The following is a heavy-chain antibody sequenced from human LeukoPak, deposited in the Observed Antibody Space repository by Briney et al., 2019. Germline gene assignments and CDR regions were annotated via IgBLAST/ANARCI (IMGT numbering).Heavy chain of an antibody. CDR3: VRRDSGWNYFDY. V-gene: IGHV4-59*08. J-gene: IGHJ4*02. D-gene: IGHD5-12*01. Sequence: SETLSLTCAVSGGSINNHYWGWIRQPPGKGLQWIGDIYYTGKNNYNPSLESRVTISLDTSKDHLSLKLTSVLAADTAIYYCVRRDSGWNYFDYWGQGILVTVSS. CDR2: IYYTGKN. CDR1: GGSINNHY.